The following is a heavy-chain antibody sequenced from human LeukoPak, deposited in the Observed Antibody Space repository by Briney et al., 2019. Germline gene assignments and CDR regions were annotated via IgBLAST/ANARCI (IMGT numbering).Heavy chain of an antibody. CDR2: ISGGGGGT. CDR1: GFTFSSYG. J-gene: IGHJ4*02. D-gene: IGHD6-19*01. Sequence: GGSLRLSCEASGFTFSSYGMSWVRQAPGKGLEWVSAISGGGGGTYYADSVKGRFTISRDNSKNTLYLQMNSLRAEDAAVYFCAKRVAHSSGAYWDYWGQGILITVSS. CDR3: AKRVAHSSGAYWDY. V-gene: IGHV3-23*01.